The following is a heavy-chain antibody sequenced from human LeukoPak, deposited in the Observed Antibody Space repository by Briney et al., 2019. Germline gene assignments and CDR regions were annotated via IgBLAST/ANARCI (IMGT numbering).Heavy chain of an antibody. V-gene: IGHV3-30*18. J-gene: IGHJ4*02. Sequence: PGRSLRLPCAASGFTFSSYGMHWVRQAPGKGLEWVAVISSDGGNKYYADSVKGRFTISRDNSKNTLYLQMNSLRAEDTAVYYCAKSIYSSTSCHDYWGQGTLVTVSS. CDR3: AKSIYSSTSCHDY. CDR2: ISSDGGNK. D-gene: IGHD2-2*01. CDR1: GFTFSSYG.